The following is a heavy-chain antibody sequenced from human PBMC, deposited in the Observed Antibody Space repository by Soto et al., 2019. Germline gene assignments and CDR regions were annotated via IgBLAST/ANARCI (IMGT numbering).Heavy chain of an antibody. CDR1: GFTFSSYG. CDR2: ISYDGSNK. CDR3: AKGGYSGYDYGDY. J-gene: IGHJ4*02. D-gene: IGHD5-12*01. V-gene: IGHV3-30*18. Sequence: QVQLVESGGGVVQPGRSLRLSCAASGFTFSSYGMHWVRQAPGKGLEWVGVISYDGSNKYYADSVKGRFSISRDNSRNTPYLQMNSLRAEDTAVYYCAKGGYSGYDYGDYWGQGTLVTVSS.